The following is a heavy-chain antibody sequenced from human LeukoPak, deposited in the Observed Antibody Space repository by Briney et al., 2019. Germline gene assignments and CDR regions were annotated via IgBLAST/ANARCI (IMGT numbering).Heavy chain of an antibody. V-gene: IGHV4-30-2*02. CDR1: GGSISSGDYS. CDR2: IYHRGST. Sequence: PSETLSLTCAVSGGSISSGDYSWSWIRQPPGKGLEWIGYIYHRGSTFYNPSLKSRVTISVDTSKNQFSLKLSSVTAADTAVYYCARHPSRGWLPPYNWFDPWGQGTLVTVSS. J-gene: IGHJ5*02. D-gene: IGHD6-19*01. CDR3: ARHPSRGWLPPYNWFDP.